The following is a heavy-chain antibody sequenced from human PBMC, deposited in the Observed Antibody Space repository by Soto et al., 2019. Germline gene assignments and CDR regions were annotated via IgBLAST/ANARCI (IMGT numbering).Heavy chain of an antibody. Sequence: QVQLVQSGAEVKKPGSSVKVSCKTSGAIFSGYYISWVRQARGQGLEWMGGIIPIFGTTNYAQRFHGRVTITADKSTSTVYMELYSLKSEDTAVYYCSRDLGSGSDPGDYWGQGTLVTVSS. V-gene: IGHV1-69*14. D-gene: IGHD5-12*01. J-gene: IGHJ4*02. CDR2: IIPIFGTT. CDR1: GAIFSGYY. CDR3: SRDLGSGSDPGDY.